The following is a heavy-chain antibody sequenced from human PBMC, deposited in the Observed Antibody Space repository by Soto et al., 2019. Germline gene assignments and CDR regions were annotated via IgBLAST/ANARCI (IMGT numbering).Heavy chain of an antibody. V-gene: IGHV3-23*01. CDR2: ISGGGSST. CDR1: GFTFSTSA. CDR3: AKLTDSSTDY. Sequence: EVQLLESGGGLVQPGGSLRLSCAASGFTFSTSAMTWVRQAPGKGLAWVSAISGGGSSTYYADSVKGRFTIYRDNSKNTLYLQMNSLRAEDTAIYYCAKLTDSSTDYWGRGTLVTVSS. D-gene: IGHD2-15*01. J-gene: IGHJ4*02.